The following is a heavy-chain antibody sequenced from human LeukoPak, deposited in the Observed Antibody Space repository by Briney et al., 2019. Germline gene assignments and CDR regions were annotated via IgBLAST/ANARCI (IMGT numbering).Heavy chain of an antibody. J-gene: IGHJ3*01. D-gene: IGHD1-1*01. CDR1: GGSVSNYY. Sequence: SETLSLTCTVSGGSVSNYYWSWIRQSPGKGLEWIGCINLEGHIYYSPFLKSRLYISLDTSRSQFSLKMMSVTAADTAIYFCARQLATKGEWAFDVWGQGTMVIASS. CDR3: ARQLATKGEWAFDV. V-gene: IGHV4-59*08. CDR2: INLEGHI.